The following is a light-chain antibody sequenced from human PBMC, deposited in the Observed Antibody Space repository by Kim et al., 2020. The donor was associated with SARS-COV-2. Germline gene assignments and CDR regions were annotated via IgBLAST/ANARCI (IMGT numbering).Light chain of an antibody. Sequence: SNNLAWYRQKPGQTPRLLIFGGSTRTSGIPDRFSGRGSGTEFTLTISRLDPGDFAVYFCQQYGTSPWTFGQGTKVDIK. J-gene: IGKJ1*01. V-gene: IGKV3-20*01. CDR1: SNN. CDR2: GGS. CDR3: QQYGTSPWT.